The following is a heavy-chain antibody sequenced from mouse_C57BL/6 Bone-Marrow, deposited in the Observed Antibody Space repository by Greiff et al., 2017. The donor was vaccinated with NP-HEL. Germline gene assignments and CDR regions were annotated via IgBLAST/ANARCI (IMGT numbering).Heavy chain of an antibody. V-gene: IGHV5-12*01. CDR3: ASLWDGY. D-gene: IGHD4-1*01. CDR2: ISNGGGST. Sequence: EVKVEESGGGLVQPGGSLKLSCAASGFTFSDYYMYWVRQTPEKRLEWVAYISNGGGSTYYPDTVKGRFTISRDNAKNTLYLQMSRLKSEDTAMYYCASLWDGYWGQGTTLTVSS. CDR1: GFTFSDYY. J-gene: IGHJ2*01.